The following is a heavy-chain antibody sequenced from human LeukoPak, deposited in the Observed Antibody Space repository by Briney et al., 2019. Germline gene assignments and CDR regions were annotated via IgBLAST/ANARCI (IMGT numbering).Heavy chain of an antibody. CDR1: GFTFSSYA. Sequence: PGGSLRLSCAASGFTFSSYAMSWVRQAPGKGLEWVSDISASGGSTYYADSVKGRFTISRDNSKNTLYLQMNSLRAEDTAVYYCARRGYSSGWSVGFWGQGALVTVSS. J-gene: IGHJ4*02. CDR2: ISASGGST. V-gene: IGHV3-23*01. CDR3: ARRGYSSGWSVGF. D-gene: IGHD6-19*01.